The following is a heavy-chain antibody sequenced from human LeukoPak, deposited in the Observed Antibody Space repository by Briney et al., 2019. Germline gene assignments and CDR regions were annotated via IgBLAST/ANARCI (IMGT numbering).Heavy chain of an antibody. J-gene: IGHJ4*02. CDR1: GFTFSSYG. CDR2: IRYDGSNK. CDR3: AKGHNCISTSCPFDY. V-gene: IGHV3-30*02. D-gene: IGHD2-2*01. Sequence: GGSLRLSCAASGFTFSSYGMHWVRQAPGKGLEWVAFIRYDGSNKYYADSVKGRFTISRDNSKNTLYLQMNSLRAEDTAVYYCAKGHNCISTSCPFDYWGQGTLVTVSS.